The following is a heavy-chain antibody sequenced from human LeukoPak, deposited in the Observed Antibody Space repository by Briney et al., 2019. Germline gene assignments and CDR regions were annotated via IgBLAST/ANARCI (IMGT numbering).Heavy chain of an antibody. V-gene: IGHV3-33*01. CDR1: GFTFSAYV. CDR3: ARDWVLVNSGYSFTFDL. D-gene: IGHD6-13*01. J-gene: IGHJ4*02. CDR2: IFDDGSSK. Sequence: PGRSLRLSCEASGFTFSAYVMHWVCQAPGKGLEWVAGIFDDGSSKYYADSVKGRFTIPSGNSKNTLNLQMNSLRADDSALYYCARDWVLVNSGYSFTFDLWGQGTVVTVAS.